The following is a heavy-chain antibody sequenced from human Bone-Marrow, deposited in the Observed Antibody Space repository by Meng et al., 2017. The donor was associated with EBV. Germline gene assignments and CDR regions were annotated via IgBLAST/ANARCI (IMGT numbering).Heavy chain of an antibody. V-gene: IGHV4-34*01. CDR1: GGSFSGYY. D-gene: IGHD6-25*01. CDR2: INHSGST. CDR3: ATQRRDTDWFDP. J-gene: IGHJ5*02. Sequence: QVQLHRWSSGMLKPSETLSLTCCVYGGSFSGYYGTWIRQPPGKRLEWIGEINHSGSTNYNPSLKSRVTISVDTSKNQFSLKLSSVTAADTAVYYCATQRRDTDWFDPWGQGTLVTVSS.